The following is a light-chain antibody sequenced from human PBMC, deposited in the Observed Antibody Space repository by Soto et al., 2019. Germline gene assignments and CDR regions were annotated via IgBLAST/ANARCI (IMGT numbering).Light chain of an antibody. J-gene: IGLJ2*01. V-gene: IGLV1-51*01. CDR1: SSNIENNY. CDR2: DNN. CDR3: GTWDSSLGGV. Sequence: QSVLTQPPSVSAAPGQTVTISCSGSSSNIENNYVSWYQQLPGTAPKLLIYDNNKRSSGIPDRFSGSKSGTSATLGITGLQAGDEADYYCGTWDSSLGGVFGGGTKLTVL.